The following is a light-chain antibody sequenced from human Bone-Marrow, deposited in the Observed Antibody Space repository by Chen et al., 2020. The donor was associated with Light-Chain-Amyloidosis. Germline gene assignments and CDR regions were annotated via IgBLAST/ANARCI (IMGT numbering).Light chain of an antibody. CDR3: AAWDGGLSGYV. J-gene: IGLJ1*01. CDR2: RNN. CDR1: SSNIGLNY. Sequence: QSVLTHPPSASATPGQRVTISCSGASSNIGLNYVYWYQHFPGAATHHLIHRNNQRPSGVPDRLAASRSGTSAFLAISGLRSEDEADYDCAAWDGGLSGYVFGTGTKVTVL. V-gene: IGLV1-47*01.